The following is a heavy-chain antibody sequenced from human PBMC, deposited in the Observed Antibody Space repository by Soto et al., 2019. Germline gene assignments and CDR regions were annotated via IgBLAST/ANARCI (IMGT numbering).Heavy chain of an antibody. V-gene: IGHV4-61*05. D-gene: IGHD3-3*01. CDR1: GGSIRSSSNY. CDR3: AGTDYDFWSGYYPYYFDY. CDR2: IYYSGST. Sequence: SETLSLTCTVSGGSIRSSSNYWGWIRQSPGKGLEWIGYIYYSGSTNYIPSLKSRVTISVDTSKNQFSLKLSSVTAADTAVYYCAGTDYDFWSGYYPYYFDYWGQGTLVTVSS. J-gene: IGHJ4*02.